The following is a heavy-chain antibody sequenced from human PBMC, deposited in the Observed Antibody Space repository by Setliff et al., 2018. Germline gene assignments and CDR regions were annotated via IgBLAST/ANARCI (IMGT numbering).Heavy chain of an antibody. CDR2: IHASGSA. Sequence: PSETLSLTCTVSGDSMSDSYWIWIRQAPGKGLENIAFIHASGSAHHNPSLRSRVTISVDKSKNQFSLKLTSVTAADTAIYYCARGGRDNGDYVYIQHWGHGTLVTVSS. V-gene: IGHV4-4*08. D-gene: IGHD4-17*01. CDR1: GDSMSDSY. J-gene: IGHJ1*01. CDR3: ARGGRDNGDYVYIQH.